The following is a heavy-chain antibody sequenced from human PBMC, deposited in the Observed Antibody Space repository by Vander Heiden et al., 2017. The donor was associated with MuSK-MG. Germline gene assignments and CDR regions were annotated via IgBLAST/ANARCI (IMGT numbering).Heavy chain of an antibody. CDR3: ARDHDILTGYRTRGYFDY. Sequence: QVQLVQSGAEVKKPGASVTVSCKASGYTFTSYYMHWVRQAPGQGLEGMGIINPSGGSTSYAQKFQGRVTMTRDTSTSTVYMELSSLRSEDTAVYYCARDHDILTGYRTRGYFDYWGQGTLVTVSS. D-gene: IGHD3-9*01. V-gene: IGHV1-46*01. CDR1: GYTFTSYY. J-gene: IGHJ4*02. CDR2: INPSGGST.